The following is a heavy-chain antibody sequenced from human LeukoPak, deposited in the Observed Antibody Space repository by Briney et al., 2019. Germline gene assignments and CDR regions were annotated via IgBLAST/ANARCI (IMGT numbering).Heavy chain of an antibody. D-gene: IGHD3-3*01. CDR2: IYPGDSDT. V-gene: IGHV5-51*01. Sequence: GESLKISCKGSGYSFTSYWISWVRQMPGKGLEWMGIIYPGDSDTRYSPSFQGQVTISADKSISTAYLQWSSLKASDTAMYYCARHGITIFGVVVPYGMDVWGQGTTVTVSS. CDR1: GYSFTSYW. CDR3: ARHGITIFGVVVPYGMDV. J-gene: IGHJ6*02.